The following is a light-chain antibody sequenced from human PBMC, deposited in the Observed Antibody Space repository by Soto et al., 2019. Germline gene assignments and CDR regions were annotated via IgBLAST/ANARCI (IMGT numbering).Light chain of an antibody. J-gene: IGKJ2*01. CDR3: QQYSSYYT. V-gene: IGKV1-5*01. CDR2: DAS. CDR1: QSISSW. Sequence: DIQMTKSHSTLSASVGDRVTITCRASQSISSWLAWYQQKPEKATKLLIYDASSLESGVPSRFSGSGSGTEFTLTICSLQPDDFATYYCQQYSSYYTFGEGTKVDIK.